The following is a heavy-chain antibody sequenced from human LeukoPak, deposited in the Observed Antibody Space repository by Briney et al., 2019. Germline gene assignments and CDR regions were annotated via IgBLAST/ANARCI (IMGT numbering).Heavy chain of an antibody. D-gene: IGHD3-10*02. CDR2: IYSSGST. V-gene: IGHV4-59*01. CDR1: GGSINSYY. Sequence: SETLSLTCTVSGGSINSYYWTWIRQSPGKGLEWIGYIYSSGSTNYNPSLESRLTLSVDTSRNQFSLKLRSVTAADTAVYYCVRAWAGVRGHFDLWGQGTLVAVSS. J-gene: IGHJ4*02. CDR3: VRAWAGVRGHFDL.